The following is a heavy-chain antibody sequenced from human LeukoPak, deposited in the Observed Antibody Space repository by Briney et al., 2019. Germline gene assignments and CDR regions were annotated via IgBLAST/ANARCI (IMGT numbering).Heavy chain of an antibody. CDR3: ARDRTYYYGSGSYYHTPWFDP. Sequence: GSSVKVSCKASGGTFSSYAISWVRQAPGQVLEWMGWISAYNGNTNYAQKLQGRVTMTTDTSTSTAYMELRSLRSDDTAVYYCARDRTYYYGSGSYYHTPWFDPWGQGTLVTVSS. CDR1: GGTFSSYA. CDR2: ISAYNGNT. V-gene: IGHV1-18*01. D-gene: IGHD3-10*01. J-gene: IGHJ5*02.